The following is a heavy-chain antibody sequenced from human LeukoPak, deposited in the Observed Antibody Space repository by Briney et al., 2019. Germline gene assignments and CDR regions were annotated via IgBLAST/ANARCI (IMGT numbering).Heavy chain of an antibody. D-gene: IGHD1-14*01. V-gene: IGHV4-39*01. CDR3: ASDHKSITMRKGQYFDY. CDR1: GGSINSGTYY. Sequence: SETLSLTCTVSGGSINSGTYYWGWIRQPPGKGLEWIASMYHDGRTSYNPSLESQVTISIDTSTNQFSLKLSSVTAADTAVYYCASDHKSITMRKGQYFDYWGQGVLVTVSS. CDR2: MYHDGRT. J-gene: IGHJ4*02.